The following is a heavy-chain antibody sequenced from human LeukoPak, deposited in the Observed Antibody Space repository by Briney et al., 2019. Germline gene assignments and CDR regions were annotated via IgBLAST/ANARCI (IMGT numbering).Heavy chain of an antibody. Sequence: KPSETLSLTCTVSGGSITSHYWSWIRQSPGKGLERIGFTYYTGSTNSNPSLKSRVTMSADPSKNQVSLRLVSVTAADTAIYYCARHRDSLGFHNWFDPWGQGALVTVSS. CDR2: TYYTGST. CDR3: ARHRDSLGFHNWFDP. V-gene: IGHV4-59*08. CDR1: GGSITSHY. D-gene: IGHD3-16*01. J-gene: IGHJ5*02.